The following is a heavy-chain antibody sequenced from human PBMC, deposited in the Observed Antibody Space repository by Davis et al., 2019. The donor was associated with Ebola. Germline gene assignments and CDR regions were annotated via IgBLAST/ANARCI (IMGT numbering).Heavy chain of an antibody. Sequence: PSETLSLTCAVYGGSFSDYYWSFIRQSPGKGLEWIGEVNHRGRTYSNPSLRSRVTISVDNYSNQFSLKLTSVTVADTAVYYCASPHQIRGEDCFDLWGQGTLVTVSS. J-gene: IGHJ4*02. CDR3: ASPHQIRGEDCFDL. D-gene: IGHD2-2*01. CDR2: VNHRGRT. CDR1: GGSFSDYY. V-gene: IGHV4-34*01.